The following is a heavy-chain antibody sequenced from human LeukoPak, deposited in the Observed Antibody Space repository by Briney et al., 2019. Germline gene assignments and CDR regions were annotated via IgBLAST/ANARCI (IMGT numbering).Heavy chain of an antibody. CDR2: ISSSSSYI. Sequence: GGSLRLSCAASGFTFSSYSMNWVRQAPGKGLEWVSSISSSSSYIYYADSVKGRFTISRDNAKNSLYLQMNSLKAEDTAVYYCAELGITMIGGVWGKGTTVTVSS. CDR1: GFTFSSYS. V-gene: IGHV3-21*01. J-gene: IGHJ6*04. D-gene: IGHD3-10*02. CDR3: AELGITMIGGV.